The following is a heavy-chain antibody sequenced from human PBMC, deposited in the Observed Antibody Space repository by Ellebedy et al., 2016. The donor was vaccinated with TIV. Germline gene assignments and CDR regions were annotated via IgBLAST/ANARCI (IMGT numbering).Heavy chain of an antibody. J-gene: IGHJ6*02. D-gene: IGHD3-10*01. CDR1: GFTFSSYS. Sequence: GESLKISCAASGFTFSSYSMNWVRQAPGKGLEWVSSISGSRNYIYYADSWKGRFTISRDNAKNSLYLQMNDLRADGTAVYYCARDRGSYGLDVWGQGTTVTVSS. CDR3: ARDRGSYGLDV. CDR2: ISGSRNYI. V-gene: IGHV3-21*01.